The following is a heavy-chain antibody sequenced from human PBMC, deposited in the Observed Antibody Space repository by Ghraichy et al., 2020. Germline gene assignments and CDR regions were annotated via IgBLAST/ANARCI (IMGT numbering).Heavy chain of an antibody. Sequence: SVKVSCKASGGTFSSYAISWVRQAPGQGLEWMGGIIPIFGTANYAQKFQGRVTITADESTSTAYMELSSLRSEDTAVYYCARGGYDQTGYSSSWYIIAWFDPWGQGTLVTVSS. V-gene: IGHV1-69*13. CDR3: ARGGYDQTGYSSSWYIIAWFDP. J-gene: IGHJ5*02. D-gene: IGHD6-13*01. CDR2: IIPIFGTA. CDR1: GGTFSSYA.